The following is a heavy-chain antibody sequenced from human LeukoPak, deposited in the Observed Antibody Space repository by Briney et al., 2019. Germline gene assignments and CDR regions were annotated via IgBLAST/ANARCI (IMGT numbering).Heavy chain of an antibody. D-gene: IGHD5-18*01. CDR1: GYTFTVYF. J-gene: IGHJ4*02. CDR2: INPNSGGT. Sequence: GASVKVSCKASGYTFTVYFMHWVRQAPGQRLEWMGWINPNSGGTNYAQKFQGRVTMTRDTSISTAYMELSRLRSDDTAVYYCARGWDSYGPFDYWGQGTLVIVSS. V-gene: IGHV1-2*02. CDR3: ARGWDSYGPFDY.